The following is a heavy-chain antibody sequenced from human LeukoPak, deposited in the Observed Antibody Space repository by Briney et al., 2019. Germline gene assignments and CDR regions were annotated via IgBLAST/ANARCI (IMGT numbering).Heavy chain of an antibody. V-gene: IGHV3-64*04. CDR1: GFTFSSYA. D-gene: IGHD6-19*01. CDR3: AKKGGSGWGFEDY. CDR2: ISSNGGST. Sequence: GGSLRLSCSASGFTFSSYAMHWVRQAPGKGLEYVSAISSNGGSTYYADSVKGRFTISRDNAKNTLDLQMNSLRAEDTAVYYCAKKGGSGWGFEDYWGQGTLVTVSS. J-gene: IGHJ4*02.